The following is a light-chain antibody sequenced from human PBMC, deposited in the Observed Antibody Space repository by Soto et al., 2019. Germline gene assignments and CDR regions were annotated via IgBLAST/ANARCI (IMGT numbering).Light chain of an antibody. V-gene: IGKV1-5*03. CDR3: QHYNSYSEA. J-gene: IGKJ1*01. CDR1: QTISSW. CDR2: KAS. Sequence: DIQMPPSPSTLSGSVGYRVPITCRASQTISSWLSWYQQKPGKAPTLLIYKASTLKSGVPSRFSGSGSGTEFTLTISSLQPDDFATYYCQHYNSYSEAFGQGTKVDIK.